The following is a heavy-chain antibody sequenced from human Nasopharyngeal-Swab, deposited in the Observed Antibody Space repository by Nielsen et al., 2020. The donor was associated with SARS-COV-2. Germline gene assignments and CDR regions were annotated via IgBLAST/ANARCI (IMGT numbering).Heavy chain of an antibody. Sequence: GESLKISCAASGFSFSASGMSWVRRAPGKGLEWVSSISIGNSYILYADSVKGRFTISRDSVRESLFLQMNSLTADDTAVYYCARVRYYGSGDYRPHYFDFWGHGTLVTVSS. D-gene: IGHD3-10*01. V-gene: IGHV3-21*01. CDR2: ISIGNSYI. CDR1: GFSFSASG. CDR3: ARVRYYGSGDYRPHYFDF. J-gene: IGHJ4*01.